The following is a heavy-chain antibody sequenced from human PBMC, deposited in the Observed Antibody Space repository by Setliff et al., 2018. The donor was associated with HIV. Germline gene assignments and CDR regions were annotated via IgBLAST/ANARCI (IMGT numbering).Heavy chain of an antibody. CDR2: INHSGGT. D-gene: IGHD3-10*01. CDR1: GGSFSGYS. CDR3: AREEITMIRVVPVWFDP. V-gene: IGHV4-34*01. Sequence: SETLSLTCAVYGGSFSGYSWSWIRQPPGKGLEWIGEINHSGGTNYNPSLKSRVTISVDTSKNQYSLTLSSVTAADTAVFYCAREEITMIRVVPVWFDPWGQGTLVTVSS. J-gene: IGHJ5*02.